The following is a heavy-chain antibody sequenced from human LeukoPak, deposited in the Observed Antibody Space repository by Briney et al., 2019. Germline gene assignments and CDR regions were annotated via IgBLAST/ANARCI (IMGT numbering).Heavy chain of an antibody. Sequence: ASVKVSCKASGYTFTGYYMHWVRQAPGQGLEWMGWINPNSGGTNYAQKFQGRVTMTRDTSISTAYMDLSRLRSDDTAVYYCARDPNYYDSGGYYSYYYYMDVWGKGATVTVSS. D-gene: IGHD3-22*01. CDR2: INPNSGGT. V-gene: IGHV1-2*02. CDR3: ARDPNYYDSGGYYSYYYYMDV. J-gene: IGHJ6*03. CDR1: GYTFTGYY.